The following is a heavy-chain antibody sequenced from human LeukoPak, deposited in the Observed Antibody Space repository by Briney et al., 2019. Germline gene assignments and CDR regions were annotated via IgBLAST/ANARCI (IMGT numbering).Heavy chain of an antibody. V-gene: IGHV3-43D*03. Sequence: GGSLRLSCAASGFTFDDYAMHWVRQAPGKGLEWVSLISWDGGSTYYADSVKGRFTISRDNSKNSLYLQMNSLRAEDTALYYCAKEAPGDPLYFDYWGQGTLVTVSS. D-gene: IGHD7-27*01. J-gene: IGHJ4*02. CDR1: GFTFDDYA. CDR2: ISWDGGST. CDR3: AKEAPGDPLYFDY.